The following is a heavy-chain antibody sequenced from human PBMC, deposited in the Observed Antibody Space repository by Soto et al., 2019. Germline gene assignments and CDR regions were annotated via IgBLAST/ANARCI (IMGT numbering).Heavy chain of an antibody. CDR1: GFPFSSHA. CDR3: AKDQYCGGDCYFFDY. V-gene: IGHV3-23*01. J-gene: IGHJ4*02. D-gene: IGHD2-21*02. CDR2: VSGSGVSI. Sequence: GGSLRLSCAASGFPFSSHAMTWVRQVPGKGLEWVSSVSGSGVSIYYADSVKGRFTMSRDRSTNTVFLQMNSLRAEDSAVYHCAKDQYCGGDCYFFDYWGQGVLVTVSS.